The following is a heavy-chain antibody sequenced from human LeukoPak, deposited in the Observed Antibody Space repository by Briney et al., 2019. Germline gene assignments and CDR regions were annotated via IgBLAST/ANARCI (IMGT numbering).Heavy chain of an antibody. J-gene: IGHJ5*02. CDR3: ARGLGITIFGDPPRENWFNP. V-gene: IGHV4-61*08. D-gene: IGHD3-3*01. Sequence: PSQTLSLTCTVSGGSISSGGYYWSWIRQPPGKGLEWIGYIYYSGSTNYNPSLKSRVTISVDTSKNQFSLKLSSVTAADTAVYYCARGLGITIFGDPPRENWFNPWGQGTLVTVSS. CDR2: IYYSGST. CDR1: GGSISSGGYY.